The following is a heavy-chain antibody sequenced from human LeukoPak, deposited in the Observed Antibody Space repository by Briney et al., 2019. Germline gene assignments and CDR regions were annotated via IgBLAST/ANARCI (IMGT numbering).Heavy chain of an antibody. J-gene: IGHJ5*02. CDR3: ARRSLAVAGTFDP. V-gene: IGHV4-34*01. D-gene: IGHD6-19*01. Sequence: SETLSLTCAVNGGSFSGYYWSWIRQPPGKGLEWIGEINHSGSTNYNPSLKSRVTISVDTSKNQFSLKLSSVTAADTAVYYCARRSLAVAGTFDPWGQGTLVTVSS. CDR1: GGSFSGYY. CDR2: INHSGST.